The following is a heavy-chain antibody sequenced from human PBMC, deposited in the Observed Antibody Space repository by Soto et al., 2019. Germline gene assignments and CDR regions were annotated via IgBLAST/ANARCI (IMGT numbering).Heavy chain of an antibody. CDR2: IIPISATP. CDR1: GGTLTYSS. D-gene: IGHD3-3*01. V-gene: IGHV1-69*12. CDR3: ASLSRGTWSGFTAY. Sequence: QVQLVQSGAEVKKPGSSVKVSCKASGGTLTYSSVSWVRQAPGQGLEWMGGIIPISATPNYAQKFQGRVTFTADESATTAHMELSSLRSDDTAVYYCASLSRGTWSGFTAYWGQGTLVTVSS. J-gene: IGHJ4*02.